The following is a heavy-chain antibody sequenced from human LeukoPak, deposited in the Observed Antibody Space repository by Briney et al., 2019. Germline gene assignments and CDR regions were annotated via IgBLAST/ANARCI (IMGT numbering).Heavy chain of an antibody. V-gene: IGHV4-59*01. J-gene: IGHJ6*02. CDR2: VYYSGST. CDR1: GGSISGYY. D-gene: IGHD3-3*01. CDR3: ARDLGRGFFNGMDV. Sequence: SETLSLTCTVSGGSISGYYWNSLRQPPGKGLEWIGYVYYSGSTKYNPSFKSRVIISEDTSKNQFSLKLSSVTAADTAVYYCARDLGRGFFNGMDVWGQGTTVTVSS.